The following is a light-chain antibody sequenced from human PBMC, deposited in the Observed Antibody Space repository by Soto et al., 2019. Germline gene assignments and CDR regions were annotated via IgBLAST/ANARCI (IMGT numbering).Light chain of an antibody. J-gene: IGLJ2*01. CDR1: SLHSSYA. CDR2: LNSDGSH. V-gene: IGLV4-69*01. Sequence: QLVLTQSPSASASLGASVKLTCTLSSLHSSYAIAWHQQQPEKGPRYLMNLNSDGSHSKGDGIPDRFSGSSSGAERYLTISSLQSEDEADYYCQTWGTGILVFGGGTKLTVL. CDR3: QTWGTGILV.